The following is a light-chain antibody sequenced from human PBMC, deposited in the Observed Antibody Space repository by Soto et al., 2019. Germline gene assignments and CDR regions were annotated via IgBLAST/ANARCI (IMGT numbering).Light chain of an antibody. CDR2: AAS. J-gene: IGKJ1*01. Sequence: IQMTQSPSSLSASVGDRVTITCRASRSISSYLNWYQQKPGKAPKLLIYAASSLQSGVPSRFSSSGSGTDFTLTISSLQPEDFATYYCLQDYNYPWTFGQGTKVDNK. CDR3: LQDYNYPWT. V-gene: IGKV1-6*01. CDR1: RSISSY.